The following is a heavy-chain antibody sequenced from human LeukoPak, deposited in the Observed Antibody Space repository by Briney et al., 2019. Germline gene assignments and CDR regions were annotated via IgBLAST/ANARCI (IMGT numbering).Heavy chain of an antibody. CDR3: ARAVDTAMVIFDY. V-gene: IGHV4-59*01. J-gene: IGHJ4*02. D-gene: IGHD5-18*01. CDR1: GGSTSRYY. CDR2: IYYSGST. Sequence: SETLSLTCTVSGGSTSRYYWSWIRQPPGKGLEWIGYIYYSGSTNYNPSLKSRVTISVDTSKNQFSLKLSSVTAADTAVYYCARAVDTAMVIFDYWGQGTLVTVSS.